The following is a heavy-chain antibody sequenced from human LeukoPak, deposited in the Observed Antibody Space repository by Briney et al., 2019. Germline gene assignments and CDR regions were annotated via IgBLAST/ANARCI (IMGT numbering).Heavy chain of an antibody. Sequence: PSETLSLTCTVSGGSISSYYWSWIRQPPGKGLEWIGYIYYSGSTNYNPSLKSRVTISVDTSKNQFPLKLSSVTAADTAVYYCARDRGIWYFDLWGRGTLVTVSS. V-gene: IGHV4-59*01. D-gene: IGHD1-14*01. J-gene: IGHJ2*01. CDR2: IYYSGST. CDR3: ARDRGIWYFDL. CDR1: GGSISSYY.